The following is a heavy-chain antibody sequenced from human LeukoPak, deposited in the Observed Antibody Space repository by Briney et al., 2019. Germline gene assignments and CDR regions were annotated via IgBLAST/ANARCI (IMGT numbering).Heavy chain of an antibody. V-gene: IGHV4-38-2*01. CDR3: ARQHDSYYYYYIDV. CDR2: LYHSDSA. CDR1: DYSISNGYF. Sequence: PSETLSLTCAVSDYSISNGYFWVWIRPPPGRGLEWIGSLYHSDSAYYNTSLRSRVSMSVDTSKNQFSLTLSFVTAADTAVYYCARQHDSYYYYYIDVWGSGTTVTVSS. J-gene: IGHJ6*03.